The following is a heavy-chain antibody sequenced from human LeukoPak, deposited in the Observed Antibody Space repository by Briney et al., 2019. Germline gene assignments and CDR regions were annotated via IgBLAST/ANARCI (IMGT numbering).Heavy chain of an antibody. CDR2: IWSDGTNR. V-gene: IGHV3-33*01. Sequence: GGSLRLSCAASGLTFSAYGMHWVRQAPGKGLEGVAVIWSDGTNRYYAESVRGRFTISRDNSKNTLYLQMNSLIIEDTAVYYCASAAGAFDNWGQGTMITVSS. CDR1: GLTFSAYG. CDR3: ASAAGAFDN. D-gene: IGHD6-13*01. J-gene: IGHJ3*02.